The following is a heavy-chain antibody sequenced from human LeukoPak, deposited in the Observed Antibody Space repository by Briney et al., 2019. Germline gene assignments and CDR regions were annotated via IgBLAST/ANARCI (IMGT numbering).Heavy chain of an antibody. Sequence: GASVKVSCKASGYAFTRHYMHWVRQAPGQGLEWMGLINPSGSSTIYAQKFQGRVTMTRDTSASTAYMELSSLRSEDMAVYYCAREGKDIVVVPAAMNAHFDYWGQGTLVTVSS. CDR1: GYAFTRHY. CDR3: AREGKDIVVVPAAMNAHFDY. V-gene: IGHV1-46*01. D-gene: IGHD2-2*01. J-gene: IGHJ4*02. CDR2: INPSGSST.